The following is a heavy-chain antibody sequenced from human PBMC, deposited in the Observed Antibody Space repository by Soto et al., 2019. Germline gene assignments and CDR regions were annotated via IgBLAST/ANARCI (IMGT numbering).Heavy chain of an antibody. CDR3: ASSYYYGSGSPPGY. D-gene: IGHD3-10*01. V-gene: IGHV1-69*13. J-gene: IGHJ4*02. CDR2: IIPIFGTA. CDR1: GGTFSSYA. Sequence: SVKVSCKASGGTFSSYAISWVRQAPGQGLEWMGGIIPIFGTANYAQKFQGRVTITADESTSTAYMELSSLRSEDTAVYYCASSYYYGSGSPPGYWGQGTLVNV.